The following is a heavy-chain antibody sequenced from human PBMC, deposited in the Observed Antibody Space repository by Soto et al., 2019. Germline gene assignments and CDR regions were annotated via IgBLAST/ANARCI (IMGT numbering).Heavy chain of an antibody. Sequence: ASVKVSCKASGYTFTSYGISWVRQAPGQGLEWMGWISAYNGNTNYAQKLQGRVTMTTDTSTSTAYMELRSLRSDDTAVYYCARDLGDMVVVPAAMDRRSGYDYWGQGTLVTVSS. V-gene: IGHV1-18*01. D-gene: IGHD2-2*01. CDR3: ARDLGDMVVVPAAMDRRSGYDY. CDR1: GYTFTSYG. CDR2: ISAYNGNT. J-gene: IGHJ4*02.